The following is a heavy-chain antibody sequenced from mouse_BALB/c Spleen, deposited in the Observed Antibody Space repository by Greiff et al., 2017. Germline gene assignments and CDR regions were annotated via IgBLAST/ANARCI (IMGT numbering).Heavy chain of an antibody. CDR3: AGDPVYDYGLAY. V-gene: IGHV14-3*02. D-gene: IGHD2-4*01. CDR2: IDPANGNT. J-gene: IGHJ3*01. Sequence: VQLQQSGAELVKPGASVKLSCTASGFNIKDTYMHWVKQRPEQGLEWIGRIDPANGNTKYDPKFQGKATITADTSSNTAYLQLSSLTSEDTAVYYCAGDPVYDYGLAYWGQGTLVTVSA. CDR1: GFNIKDTY.